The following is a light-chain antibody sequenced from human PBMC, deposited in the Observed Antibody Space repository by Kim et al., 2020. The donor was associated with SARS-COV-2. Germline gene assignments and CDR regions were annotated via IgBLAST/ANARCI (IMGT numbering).Light chain of an antibody. CDR2: VDSDGSH. J-gene: IGLJ2*01. Sequence: SVKLTCTLSSGHSPYAIAWHQQLPGKGPRYLMNVDSDGSHTRGDGIPDRFSGSGSGAERHLTISSLQPEDEADYYCLTWGPGIRVFGGGTQLTVL. CDR1: SGHSPYA. CDR3: LTWGPGIRV. V-gene: IGLV4-69*01.